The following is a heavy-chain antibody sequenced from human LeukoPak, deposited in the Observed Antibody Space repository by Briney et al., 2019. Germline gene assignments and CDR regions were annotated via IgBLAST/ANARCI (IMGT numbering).Heavy chain of an antibody. D-gene: IGHD1-7*01. CDR2: INHSGST. Sequence: PSETLSLTCAVYGGSFSGYYWSWIRQPPGKGLEWIGEINHSGSTNYNPSLKSRVTMSVDTSKNQFSLKLSSVTAADTAVYYCARSPPDNWNYVLRFDPWGQGTLVTVSS. J-gene: IGHJ5*02. CDR1: GGSFSGYY. CDR3: ARSPPDNWNYVLRFDP. V-gene: IGHV4-34*01.